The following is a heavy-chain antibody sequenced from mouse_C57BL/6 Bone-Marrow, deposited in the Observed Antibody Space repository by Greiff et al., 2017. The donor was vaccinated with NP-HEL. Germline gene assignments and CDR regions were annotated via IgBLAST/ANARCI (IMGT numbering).Heavy chain of an antibody. CDR3: TTAYYFDY. V-gene: IGHV14-4*01. J-gene: IGHJ2*01. CDR1: GFNIKDDY. CDR2: IDPENGDT. Sequence: VQLQQPGAELVRPGASVKLSCTASGFNIKDDYMHWVKQRPEQGLEWIGWIDPENGDTEYASKFQGKATITADTSSNTAYLQLSSLTSEDTAVYYCTTAYYFDYWGQGTTLTVSS.